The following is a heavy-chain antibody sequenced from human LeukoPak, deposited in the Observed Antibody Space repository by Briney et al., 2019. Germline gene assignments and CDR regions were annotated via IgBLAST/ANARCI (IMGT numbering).Heavy chain of an antibody. CDR3: ARVDEDGFDY. V-gene: IGHV1-18*04. CDR1: GYTFTSHG. Sequence: AASVKVSCKASGYTFTSHGITWVRQAPGQGLEWMGWISTYNVNTNYAQKLQGRVTMTTDTSTSTAYMELRSLRSDDTAVYYCARVDEDGFDYWGQGTLVTVSS. CDR2: ISTYNVNT. J-gene: IGHJ4*02.